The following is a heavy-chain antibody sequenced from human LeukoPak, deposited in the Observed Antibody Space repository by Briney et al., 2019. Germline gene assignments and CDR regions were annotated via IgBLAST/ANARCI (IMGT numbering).Heavy chain of an antibody. CDR3: ARDPGSSSWPYYYYGLDV. Sequence: PGGSLRLSCAASGFTFSSDWMHWIRQAPGKGLVWVSRINSDGSSTNYADSVKGRFTISRDNAKNTLYLQMDSLRAEDTAVYYCARDPGSSSWPYYYYGLDVWGQGTTVTVSS. CDR1: GFTFSSDW. D-gene: IGHD6-13*01. CDR2: INSDGSST. J-gene: IGHJ6*02. V-gene: IGHV3-74*01.